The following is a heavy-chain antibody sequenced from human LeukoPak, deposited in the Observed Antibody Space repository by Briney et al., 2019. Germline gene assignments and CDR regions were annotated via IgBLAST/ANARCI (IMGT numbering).Heavy chain of an antibody. D-gene: IGHD6-19*01. J-gene: IGHJ6*02. V-gene: IGHV1-8*01. CDR1: GYTFTSYD. Sequence: ASVKVSCKASGYTFTSYDINWVRQATGQGLEWMGLMNPNSGNTGYAQKFQGRVTMTRNTSISTAYMELSSLRSEDTAVYYCARHSGWYDYYGMDVWGQGTTVTVSS. CDR3: ARHSGWYDYYGMDV. CDR2: MNPNSGNT.